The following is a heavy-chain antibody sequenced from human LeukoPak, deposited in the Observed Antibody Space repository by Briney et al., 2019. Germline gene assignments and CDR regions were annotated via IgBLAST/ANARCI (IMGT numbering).Heavy chain of an antibody. J-gene: IGHJ3*02. D-gene: IGHD2-21*02. CDR1: GFPFSTYA. CDR3: ASSPPYCGGDCFASAFDI. Sequence: GGSLRLSCAASGFPFSTYAMSWVRQAPGKGLEWVSVISGSGGDTYYADSVKGRFTISGDNSKNTLYLQMNSLRAEDTAVYYCASSPPYCGGDCFASAFDIWGQGTMVTVSS. CDR2: ISGSGGDT. V-gene: IGHV3-23*01.